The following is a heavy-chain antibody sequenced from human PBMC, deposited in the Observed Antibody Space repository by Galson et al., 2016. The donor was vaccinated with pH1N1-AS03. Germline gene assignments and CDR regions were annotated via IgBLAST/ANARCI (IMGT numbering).Heavy chain of an antibody. CDR2: TYYRSKWYN. Sequence: CAISGDSVSSNTAAWNWIRQSPSRGLEWLGRTYYRSKWYNDYAVFVTSRITINPDTSKNQFSLQLNSVTHADTAVYYCARDHLGAGPAFDYWGQGTLVTVSS. J-gene: IGHJ4*02. CDR3: ARDHLGAGPAFDY. V-gene: IGHV6-1*01. CDR1: GDSVSSNTAA. D-gene: IGHD1-26*01.